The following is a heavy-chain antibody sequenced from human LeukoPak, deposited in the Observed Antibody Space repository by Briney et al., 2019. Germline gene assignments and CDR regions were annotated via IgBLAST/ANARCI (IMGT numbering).Heavy chain of an antibody. Sequence: GGSLRLSCAASGFTFSSYGMHWVRQAPGKGLEWVAFIRYDGSNKYYADSVKGRFTISRDNSKNTLYLQMNSLRAEDTAVYYCATPFGVVPAAPDAFDIWGQGTMVTVSS. J-gene: IGHJ3*02. CDR2: IRYDGSNK. CDR1: GFTFSSYG. V-gene: IGHV3-30*02. CDR3: ATPFGVVPAAPDAFDI. D-gene: IGHD2-2*01.